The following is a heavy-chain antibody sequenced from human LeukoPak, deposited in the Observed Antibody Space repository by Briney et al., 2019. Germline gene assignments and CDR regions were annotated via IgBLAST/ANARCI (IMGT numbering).Heavy chain of an antibody. CDR1: GGSFSGYY. D-gene: IGHD6-6*01. CDR3: ARVAARPFPAYYYYMDV. Sequence: SETLSLTCAVYGGSFSGYYWSWIRQPPGKGLEWIGEINHSGSTNYNPSLKSRVTISVDTSKNQFSLKLSSVTAADTAVYYCARVAARPFPAYYYYMDVWAKGPRSPSP. J-gene: IGHJ6*03. V-gene: IGHV4-34*01. CDR2: INHSGST.